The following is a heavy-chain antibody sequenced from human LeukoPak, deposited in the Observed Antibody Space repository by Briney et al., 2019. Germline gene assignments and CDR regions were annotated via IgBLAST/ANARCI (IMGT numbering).Heavy chain of an antibody. CDR2: INESGAT. D-gene: IGHD1-1*01. CDR1: GGSFNDYD. CDR3: ARYVPVKTGPTRASFDY. Sequence: SETLSLTCSVYGGSFNDYDWSWVRQAPGRGLQWIGEINESGATNCDPSLKSRVTMSIDTSKSQFSLSLRSVTAADTAVYFCARYVPVKTGPTRASFDYWGQGILVSVSS. J-gene: IGHJ4*02. V-gene: IGHV4-34*01.